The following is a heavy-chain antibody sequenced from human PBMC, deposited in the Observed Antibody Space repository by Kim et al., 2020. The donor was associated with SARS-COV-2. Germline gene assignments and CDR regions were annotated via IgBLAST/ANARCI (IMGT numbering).Heavy chain of an antibody. CDR2: INPNSGGT. D-gene: IGHD3-9*01. CDR3: ARDLADILTGYYPSNWFDP. V-gene: IGHV1-2*02. Sequence: ASVKVSCKASGYTFTGYYMHWERQAPGQGLEWMGWINPNSGGTNYAQKFQGRVTMTRDTSISTAYMELSRLRSDDTAVYYCARDLADILTGYYPSNWFDPWGQGTLVTVSS. CDR1: GYTFTGYY. J-gene: IGHJ5*02.